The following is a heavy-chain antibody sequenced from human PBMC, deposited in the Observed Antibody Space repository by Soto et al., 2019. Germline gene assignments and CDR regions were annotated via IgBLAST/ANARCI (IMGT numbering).Heavy chain of an antibody. CDR2: INPSGGST. J-gene: IGHJ6*02. CDR3: AREGVVVLAATTDYYYYGMDV. D-gene: IGHD2-15*01. V-gene: IGHV1-46*01. CDR1: GYTFTSYY. Sequence: ASVKVSCKASGYTFTSYYIHWVRQAPGQGLEWMGIINPSGGSTSYAQKFQGRVTMTRDTSTSTVYMELSSLRSEDTAVYYCAREGVVVLAATTDYYYYGMDVWGQGTTVTVYS.